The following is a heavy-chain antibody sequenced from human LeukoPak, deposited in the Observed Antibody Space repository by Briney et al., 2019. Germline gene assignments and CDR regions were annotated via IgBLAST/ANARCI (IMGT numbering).Heavy chain of an antibody. Sequence: SETLSLTCTVSGGSISSYYWSWIRQPPGKGLEWIGYIYYSGSTNYNPSLKSRVTISVDTSKNQFSLKLSSVTAADTAVYYCAREAGYSTPSYWDQGTLVTVSS. CDR1: GGSISSYY. CDR2: IYYSGST. V-gene: IGHV4-59*01. J-gene: IGHJ4*02. CDR3: AREAGYSTPSY. D-gene: IGHD5-18*01.